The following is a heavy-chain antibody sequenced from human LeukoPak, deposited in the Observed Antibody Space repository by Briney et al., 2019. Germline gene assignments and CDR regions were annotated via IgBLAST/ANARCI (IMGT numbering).Heavy chain of an antibody. Sequence: PGGSLRLSCAASGFTFSSYWMSWVRQAPGKGLEWVANIKQDGSEKYYVDSVKGRFTISRDNAKNSLYLQMNSLRAEDTAVYYCARDRGYSYGTYNWFDHWGQGTLVTVSS. CDR3: ARDRGYSYGTYNWFDH. D-gene: IGHD5-18*01. CDR2: IKQDGSEK. J-gene: IGHJ5*02. CDR1: GFTFSSYW. V-gene: IGHV3-7*01.